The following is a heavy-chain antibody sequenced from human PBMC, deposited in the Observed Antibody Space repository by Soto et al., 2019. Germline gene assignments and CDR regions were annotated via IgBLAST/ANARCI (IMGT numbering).Heavy chain of an antibody. CDR3: ARDGLGAPTCPMY. V-gene: IGHV3-7*01. D-gene: IGHD1-26*01. CDR2: IKQDGSEK. Sequence: WGSLVLSCASSVFTFSIYWMGWVRQAPGKGLDWVANIKQDGSEKYYVDSVKGRFTISRDNAKNSLYLQMNSLRAEDTAVYYCARDGLGAPTCPMYWGQGTLVTVSS. CDR1: VFTFSIYW. J-gene: IGHJ4*02.